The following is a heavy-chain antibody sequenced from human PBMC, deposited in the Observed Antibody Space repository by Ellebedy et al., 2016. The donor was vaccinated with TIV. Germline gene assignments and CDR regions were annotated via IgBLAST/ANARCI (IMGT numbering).Heavy chain of an antibody. J-gene: IGHJ4*02. V-gene: IGHV5-51*01. CDR2: IYPGDFDT. CDR3: ARLVDYYDSSGYLYYFDY. D-gene: IGHD3-22*01. CDR1: GYNFTSYW. Sequence: PGGSLRLSCKGSGYNFTSYWIGWVRQMPGKGLEWMGIIYPGDFDTRYSPSFQGQVTISADRSITTAYLQWSSLKASDTAMYYCARLVDYYDSSGYLYYFDYWGQGILVTVSS.